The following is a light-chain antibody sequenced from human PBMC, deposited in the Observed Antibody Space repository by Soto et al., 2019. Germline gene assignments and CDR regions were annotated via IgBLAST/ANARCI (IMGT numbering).Light chain of an antibody. J-gene: IGLJ3*02. CDR1: SSNIGSDT. CDR2: SNY. CDR3: AAWDDSLNGPV. Sequence: SVLTQPPSASGTPGQRVTISCSGSSSNIGSDTVHWYQHLPGTAPKLLIYSNYQRPSGVPDRFSGSKSGTSASLAISGLQSEDEADYYCAAWDDSLNGPVFGGGTKLTVL. V-gene: IGLV1-44*01.